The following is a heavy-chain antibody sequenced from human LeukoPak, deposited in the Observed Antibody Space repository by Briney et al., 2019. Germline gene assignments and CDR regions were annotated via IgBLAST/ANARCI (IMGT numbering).Heavy chain of an antibody. CDR1: GGTFSSYA. V-gene: IGHV1-69*13. CDR2: IIPIFGTA. J-gene: IGHJ4*02. Sequence: SVKVSCKASGGTFSSYAISWVRQAPGQGLEWMGGIIPIFGTANYAQKFQGRVTITADESTSTAYMELSSLRSEDTGVYYCATGSITIFGVATRFDYWGQGTLVTVSS. D-gene: IGHD3-3*01. CDR3: ATGSITIFGVATRFDY.